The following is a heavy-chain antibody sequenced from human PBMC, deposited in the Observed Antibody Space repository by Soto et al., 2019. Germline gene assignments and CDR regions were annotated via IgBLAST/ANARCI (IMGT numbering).Heavy chain of an antibody. D-gene: IGHD6-19*01. CDR3: ASRTRWWLVQGNALDI. Sequence: QVQLQQWGAGLLKPSETLSLTCAVYGGSFSGYYWSWVRQPPGKGLEWIGEINHSGSTNYNPSLKSRVTTTVDTSKNECSLKLSSVTVADSAVYYCASRTRWWLVQGNALDIWGQGTMVTVSS. V-gene: IGHV4-34*01. CDR2: INHSGST. CDR1: GGSFSGYY. J-gene: IGHJ3*02.